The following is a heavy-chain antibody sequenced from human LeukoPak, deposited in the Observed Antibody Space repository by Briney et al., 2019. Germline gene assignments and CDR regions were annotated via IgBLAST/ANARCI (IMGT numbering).Heavy chain of an antibody. V-gene: IGHV3-48*01. Sequence: GGSLRLPCAASGFTFSTYNMNWVRQAPGKGLEWISYINADSSTIQYADSVRGRFTTSRDNAKNSLYLQMNSLRAEDTAVYYCVRDNSRGQSLGVIYWGQGSLVTVSS. J-gene: IGHJ4*02. CDR3: VRDNSRGQSLGVIY. CDR2: INADSSTI. CDR1: GFTFSTYN. D-gene: IGHD3-22*01.